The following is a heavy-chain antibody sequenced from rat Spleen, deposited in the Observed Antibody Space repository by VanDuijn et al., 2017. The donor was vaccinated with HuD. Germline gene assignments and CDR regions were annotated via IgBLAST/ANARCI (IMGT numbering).Heavy chain of an antibody. CDR3: AREGSRYYSGDPDWLAY. J-gene: IGHJ3*01. V-gene: IGHV5S23*01. CDR1: GFTFSDYA. Sequence: EVQLVESGGGLVQPGNSLKLSCAASGFTFSDYAMAWVRQSPKKGLEWVASSSPSGGSTYYRDSVKGRITISRDKAKSTLYLRIDSLRAEDTATYYCAREGSRYYSGDPDWLAYWGQGTLVTVSS. D-gene: IGHD1-1*01. CDR2: SSPSGGST.